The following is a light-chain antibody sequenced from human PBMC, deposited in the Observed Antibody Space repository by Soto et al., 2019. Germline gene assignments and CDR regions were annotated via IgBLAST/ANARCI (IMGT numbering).Light chain of an antibody. CDR3: QQRSNWPPWT. Sequence: DIVLTQSPGILSLSPGERASLSCGASQSLSSNFLAWYQQKPGQAPRLLIYGASNRATGIPARFSGSGSGTDFTLTISSLEPEDFAVYYCQQRSNWPPWTFGQGTKVDI. CDR2: GAS. J-gene: IGKJ1*01. V-gene: IGKV3-11*01. CDR1: QSLSSN.